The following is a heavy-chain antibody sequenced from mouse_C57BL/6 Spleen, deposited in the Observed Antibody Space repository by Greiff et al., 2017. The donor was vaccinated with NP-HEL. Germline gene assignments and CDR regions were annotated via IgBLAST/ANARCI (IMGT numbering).Heavy chain of an antibody. CDR2: ISYDGSN. CDR1: GYSITSGYY. V-gene: IGHV3-6*01. CDR3: AKSYDYDDEGYYFDY. J-gene: IGHJ2*01. D-gene: IGHD2-4*01. Sequence: EVQLQESGPGLVKPSQSLSLTCSVTGYSITSGYYWNWIRQFPGNKLEWMGYISYDGSNNYNPSLKNRISITRDTSKNQFFLKLNSVTTEDTATYYCAKSYDYDDEGYYFDYWGQGTTLTVSS.